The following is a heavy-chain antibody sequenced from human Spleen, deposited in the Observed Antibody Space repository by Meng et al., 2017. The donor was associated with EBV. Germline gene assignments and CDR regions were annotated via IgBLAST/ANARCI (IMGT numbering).Heavy chain of an antibody. J-gene: IGHJ5*02. CDR1: GGSFSDYY. CDR3: ARDGGYASGTYYPIDP. D-gene: IGHD3-10*01. Sequence: QVQVQQGGAGLLKPSEPLSLTCDAYGGSFSDYYWTWIRQPPGKGLEWIGEINHGGSTNCNPSLKSRATISVDTSKNQFSLKLSSVTAADTAVYYCARDGGYASGTYYPIDPWGQGTLVTVSS. CDR2: INHGGST. V-gene: IGHV4-34*01.